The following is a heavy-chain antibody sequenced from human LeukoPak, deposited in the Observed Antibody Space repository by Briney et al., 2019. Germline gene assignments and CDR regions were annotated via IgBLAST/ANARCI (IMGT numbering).Heavy chain of an antibody. CDR3: ARGPIGGVVLETTLGYFDP. V-gene: IGHV4-59*12. CDR1: GGSISDYS. Sequence: SETLSLTCTVSGGSISDYSWSWIRQPPGKGLEWIAYIYHSGGTYSSPPLRNRVTISVDRYKNQFFLNLRSATDADTAMYYCARGPIGGVVLETTLGYFDPWGQGTLVTVSS. CDR2: IYHSGGT. D-gene: IGHD6-25*01. J-gene: IGHJ5*02.